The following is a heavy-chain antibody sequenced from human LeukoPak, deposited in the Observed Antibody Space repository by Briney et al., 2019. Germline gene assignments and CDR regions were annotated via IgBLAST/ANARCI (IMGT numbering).Heavy chain of an antibody. CDR2: ISSDGSSK. CDR1: GFTFSNYA. CDR3: AKGSGGSCYSSGDV. J-gene: IGHJ6*02. V-gene: IGHV3-30*18. Sequence: PGRSLRLSCAASGFTFSNYAIHWVRQAPGKGLEWVAAISSDGSSKYYAGSVRGRSTISRDKSNNTVSLQMSSPRPEDTAVYYCAKGSGGSCYSSGDVWGQGTTVTVSS. D-gene: IGHD2-15*01.